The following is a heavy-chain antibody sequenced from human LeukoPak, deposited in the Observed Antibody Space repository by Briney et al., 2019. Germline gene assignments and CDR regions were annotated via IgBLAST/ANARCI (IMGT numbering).Heavy chain of an antibody. CDR1: GFSVSNNY. D-gene: IGHD6-13*01. Sequence: GGSLRLSCVVSGFSVSNNYVSWVRQAPGKGLEWVSVIYSGNTIKYADSVKGRFTISRDNSKNTVYLQMNSLRAEDTAVYYCARAGPSSSWHQFDYWGQGTLVTVSS. J-gene: IGHJ4*02. CDR3: ARAGPSSSWHQFDY. CDR2: IYSGNTI. V-gene: IGHV3-66*01.